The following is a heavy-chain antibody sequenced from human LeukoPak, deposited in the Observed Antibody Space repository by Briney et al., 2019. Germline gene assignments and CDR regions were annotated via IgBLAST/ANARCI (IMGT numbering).Heavy chain of an antibody. CDR2: IYHSGST. V-gene: IGHV4-30-2*01. CDR3: AREGGGYDILTGLYGGEGAFDI. D-gene: IGHD3-9*01. Sequence: PSETLSLTCAVSGGSISSGGYSWSWIRQPPGKGLEWIGYIYHSGSTYYNPFLKSRVTISVDRSKNQFSLKLSSVTAADTAVYYCAREGGGYDILTGLYGGEGAFDIWGQGTMVTVSS. CDR1: GGSISSGGYS. J-gene: IGHJ3*02.